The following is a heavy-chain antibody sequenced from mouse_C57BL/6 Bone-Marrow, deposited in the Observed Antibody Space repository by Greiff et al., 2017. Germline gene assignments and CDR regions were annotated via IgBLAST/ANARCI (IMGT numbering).Heavy chain of an antibody. CDR1: GYTFTDYE. V-gene: IGHV1-15*01. Sequence: VKLVESGAELVRPGASVTLSCKASGYTFTDYEMHWVKQTPVHGLEWIGAIDPETGGTAYNQKFKGKAILTADKSSSTAYMELRSLTSEDSAVYYCDKKGENGSSYWYFDVWGTGTTVTVSS. CDR3: DKKGENGSSYWYFDV. CDR2: IDPETGGT. J-gene: IGHJ1*03. D-gene: IGHD1-1*01.